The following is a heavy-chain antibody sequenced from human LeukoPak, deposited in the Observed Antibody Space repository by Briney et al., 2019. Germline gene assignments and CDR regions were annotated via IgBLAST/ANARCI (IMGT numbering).Heavy chain of an antibody. CDR1: GFTFSSYS. CDR3: ARPRFGSWYNWNYGGPDYYYYMDV. V-gene: IGHV3-21*01. J-gene: IGHJ6*03. D-gene: IGHD1-7*01. CDR2: ISSSSSYI. Sequence: PGGSLRLSCAASGFTFSSYSMNWVRQAPGKGLEWVSSISSSSSYIYYADSVKGRFTISRDNAKNSLYLQMNSLRAEDTAVYYCARPRFGSWYNWNYGGPDYYYYMDVWGKGTTVTVSS.